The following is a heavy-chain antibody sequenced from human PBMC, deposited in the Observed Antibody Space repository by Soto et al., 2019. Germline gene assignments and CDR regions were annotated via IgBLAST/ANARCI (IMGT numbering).Heavy chain of an antibody. CDR2: ISYDGSNK. CDR3: AKNRIFLYYYYYYGMDV. D-gene: IGHD3-3*01. Sequence: PGGSLRLSCSAPGLTFSSYGMPWVRQAPGKGLEWMAVISYDGSNKYYADTVKGRFTKSRDNSTKKLYLQMNSLRAEDTAVYYCAKNRIFLYYYYYYGMDVWGQGT. V-gene: IGHV3-30*18. CDR1: GLTFSSYG. J-gene: IGHJ6*02.